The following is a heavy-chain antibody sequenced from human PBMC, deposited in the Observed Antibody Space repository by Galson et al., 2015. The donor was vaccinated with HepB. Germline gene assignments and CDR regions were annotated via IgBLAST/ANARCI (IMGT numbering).Heavy chain of an antibody. CDR2: IKPDGSEK. CDR1: GFSFGDSW. D-gene: IGHD1-1*01. J-gene: IGHJ6*02. Sequence: SLRLSCEGSGFSFGDSWMTWVRQAPGKGLGWVANIKPDGSEKYSVDSVRGRFTMSRDNAKNSLYLQMNSLRAEDTAVYYCAKINWIDNYSYHGIDVWGQGTTVTVSS. CDR3: AKINWIDNYSYHGIDV. V-gene: IGHV3-7*03.